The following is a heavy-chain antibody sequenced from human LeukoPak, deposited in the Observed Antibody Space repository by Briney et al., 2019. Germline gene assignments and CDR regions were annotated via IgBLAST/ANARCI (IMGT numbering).Heavy chain of an antibody. CDR2: ICSGGST. Sequence: GGSLRLSCAASGFTVSSNYMSWVRQAPGKGLEWVSVICSGGSTYYADSVKGRFTISRDNSKNTLYLQMNSLRAEDTAVYYCAAVVTATFFDHWGQGTLVTVSS. D-gene: IGHD2-21*02. J-gene: IGHJ4*02. CDR1: GFTVSSNY. V-gene: IGHV3-53*01. CDR3: AAVVTATFFDH.